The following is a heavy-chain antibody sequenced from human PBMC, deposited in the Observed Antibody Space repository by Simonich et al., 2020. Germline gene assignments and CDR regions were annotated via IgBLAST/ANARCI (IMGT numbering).Heavy chain of an antibody. V-gene: IGHV1-2*06. CDR1: GYTFTGYY. D-gene: IGHD2-15*01. CDR3: ARDGGNCSGGSCYWYFDL. J-gene: IGHJ2*01. Sequence: QVQLVQSGAEVTKPGASVKVSCKASGYTFTGYYMHRVRPAPVQGLEWMGRINPNIGGTNYAQKFQGRGTMTRDTSISTAYMELSRLRSDDTAVYYWARDGGNCSGGSCYWYFDLWGRGTLVTVSS. CDR2: INPNIGGT.